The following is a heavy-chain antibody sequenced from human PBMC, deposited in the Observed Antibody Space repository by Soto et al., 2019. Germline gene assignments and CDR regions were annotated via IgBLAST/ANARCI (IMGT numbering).Heavy chain of an antibody. CDR1: GDSISSGGYF. Sequence: QVQLQESGPGLVKPSQTLSLTCTVSGDSISSGGYFWNWIRQHPGKGLEWIGLIYYTGSTFYNPSLRSRVTFSVDTSTNHFSLKLTSETAASTAVYFCARLSSSSSFDFWGQGTLVTVSS. V-gene: IGHV4-31*03. D-gene: IGHD6-6*01. CDR2: IYYTGST. CDR3: ARLSSSSSFDF. J-gene: IGHJ4*02.